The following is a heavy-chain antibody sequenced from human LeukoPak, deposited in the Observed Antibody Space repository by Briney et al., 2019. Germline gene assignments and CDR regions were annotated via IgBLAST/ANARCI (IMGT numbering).Heavy chain of an antibody. CDR2: ISSSGSGGNT. CDR1: GVTLSNYA. CDR3: VRSLRSADF. J-gene: IGHJ4*02. Sequence: PGGSLRLSCVASGVTLSNYAMSWARQAPGKGLEWVSGISSSGSGGNTYYADSVKGRFTISRDNAQNTLFLQMDSLRPEDTAVYYCVRSLRSADFWGQGTLVTVSS. V-gene: IGHV3-23*01.